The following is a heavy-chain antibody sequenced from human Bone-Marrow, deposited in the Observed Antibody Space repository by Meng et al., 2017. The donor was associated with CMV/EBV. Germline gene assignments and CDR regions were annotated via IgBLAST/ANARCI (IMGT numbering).Heavy chain of an antibody. Sequence: GGSLRLSCAASGFTFSSYAMSWVRQAPGKGLEWVSVIYSGGSSTYYADSVKGRFTISRDNSKNTLYLQMNSLRAEDTAVYYCAKHLIRDYYYYGMDVWGQGTTVTSP. CDR2: IYSGGSST. J-gene: IGHJ6*02. CDR1: GFTFSSYA. D-gene: IGHD2-8*01. CDR3: AKHLIRDYYYYGMDV. V-gene: IGHV3-23*03.